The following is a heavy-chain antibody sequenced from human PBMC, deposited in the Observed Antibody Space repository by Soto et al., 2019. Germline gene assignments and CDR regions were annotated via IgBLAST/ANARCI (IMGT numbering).Heavy chain of an antibody. Sequence: EVQLVESGGGLVQPGGSLRLSCAASGFTFSSYAMHWVRQAPGKGLEYVSAISSNGGSTYYANSVKGRFTISRDNSKNTLYLQMGSLRAEDMAVYYCAGQGSGSYYFDYWGQGTLVTVSS. D-gene: IGHD2-15*01. CDR3: AGQGSGSYYFDY. CDR1: GFTFSSYA. J-gene: IGHJ4*02. V-gene: IGHV3-64*01. CDR2: ISSNGGST.